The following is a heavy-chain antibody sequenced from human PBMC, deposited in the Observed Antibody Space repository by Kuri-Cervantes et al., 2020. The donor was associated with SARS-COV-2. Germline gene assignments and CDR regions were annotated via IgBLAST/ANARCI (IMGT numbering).Heavy chain of an antibody. CDR2: IKQDGSEK. CDR1: GFTFNTYT. D-gene: IGHD2-2*01. V-gene: IGHV3-7*01. J-gene: IGHJ4*02. Sequence: GESLKISCAASGFTFNTYTMSWVRQAPGKGLEWVANIKQDGSEKYYVDSVKGRFTISRDNAKNSLYLQMNSLRAEDTAVYYCARDLYQLLFSDYWGQGTLVTVSS. CDR3: ARDLYQLLFSDY.